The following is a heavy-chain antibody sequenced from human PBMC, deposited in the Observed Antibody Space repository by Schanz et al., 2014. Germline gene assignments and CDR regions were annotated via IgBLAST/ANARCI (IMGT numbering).Heavy chain of an antibody. Sequence: EVQLVESGGDLVQPGGSLRLSCSASGFTFSTFAMHWVRQAPGKGLEYISAISNNGDSTYYADSVKGRFTISRDNSKNTLFLQMSSLRAEDTAVYYCARDGEAAAGCDYWGQGTLXTVSS. V-gene: IGHV3-64D*06. D-gene: IGHD6-13*01. J-gene: IGHJ4*02. CDR2: ISNNGDST. CDR3: ARDGEAAAGCDY. CDR1: GFTFSTFA.